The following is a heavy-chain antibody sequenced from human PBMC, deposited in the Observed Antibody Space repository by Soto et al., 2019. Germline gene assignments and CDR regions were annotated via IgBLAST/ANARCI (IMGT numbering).Heavy chain of an antibody. CDR1: GYSFTSYW. CDR2: IYPGDSDT. J-gene: IGHJ6*02. D-gene: IGHD6-19*01. CDR3: ARHNIGSGWYGGASTGPLKVYYYGMDV. Sequence: GESLKISCKGSGYSFTSYWIGWVRQMPGKGLEWMGIIYPGDSDTRYSPSFQGQVPISADKSISTAYLQWSSLKASDTAMYYCARHNIGSGWYGGASTGPLKVYYYGMDVWGQGTTVTVSS. V-gene: IGHV5-51*01.